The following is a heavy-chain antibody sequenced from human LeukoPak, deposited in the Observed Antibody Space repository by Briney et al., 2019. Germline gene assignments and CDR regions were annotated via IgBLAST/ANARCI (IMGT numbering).Heavy chain of an antibody. CDR2: ISSSSSYI. CDR1: GFTFSSYR. V-gene: IGHV3-21*04. J-gene: IGHJ3*02. D-gene: IGHD3-22*01. CDR3: AKGRGSSGWHAFDI. Sequence: GGSLRLSCAASGFTFSSYRMNWVRQAPGKGLEWVSSISSSSSYIYYADSVKGRFTISRDNSKNTLYLQMNSLRAEDTAVYYCAKGRGSSGWHAFDIWGQGTMVTVSS.